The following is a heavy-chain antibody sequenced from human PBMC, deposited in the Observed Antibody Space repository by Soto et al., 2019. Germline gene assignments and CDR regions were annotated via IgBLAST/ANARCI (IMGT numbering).Heavy chain of an antibody. Sequence: SETLSLTCTVSGGSISSGDYYWRWIRQPPEKGQEWIGYIYYSGSTYYNTSLKNRVNISVDTSKNQFSLKLSSVTASDTAVYYCARVSTSTIFGVVIDYGMDVWGQGTTVTVSS. V-gene: IGHV4-30-4*01. CDR3: ARVSTSTIFGVVIDYGMDV. D-gene: IGHD3-3*01. CDR2: IYYSGST. J-gene: IGHJ6*02. CDR1: GGSISSGDYY.